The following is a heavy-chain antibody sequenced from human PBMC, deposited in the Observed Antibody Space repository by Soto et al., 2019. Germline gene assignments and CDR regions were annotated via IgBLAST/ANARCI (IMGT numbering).Heavy chain of an antibody. Sequence: EVQLLESGGGLVQPGGSLRLSCAASGFTFSSYAMSWVRQAPGKGLEWVSAISGSGGSTYYADSVKGRFTISRDNSKXXXXXXXXXXXXXXXXXXXXXXXXXXXEFSNWGQGTLVTVSS. CDR1: GFTFSSYA. CDR3: XXXXXXXEFSN. D-gene: IGHD3-10*01. V-gene: IGHV3-23*01. CDR2: ISGSGGST. J-gene: IGHJ4*02.